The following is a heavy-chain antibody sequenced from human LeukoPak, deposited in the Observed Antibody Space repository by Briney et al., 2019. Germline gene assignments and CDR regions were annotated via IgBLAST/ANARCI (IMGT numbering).Heavy chain of an antibody. Sequence: GASVKVSCKASGYTFTSHGFSWVRQAPGQGLEWMGIINPSGGSTSYAQKFQGRVTMTRDMSTSTVYMELSSLRSEDTAVYYCARETNWFDPWGQGTLVTVSS. CDR1: GYTFTSHG. CDR3: ARETNWFDP. CDR2: INPSGGST. J-gene: IGHJ5*02. V-gene: IGHV1-46*01.